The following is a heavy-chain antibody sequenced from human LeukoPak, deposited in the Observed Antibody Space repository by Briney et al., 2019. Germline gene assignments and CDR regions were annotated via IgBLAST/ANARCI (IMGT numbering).Heavy chain of an antibody. Sequence: PSETLSLTCTVSGYSISSGYYWGWIRQPPGKGLEWIGSIYHSGSTYYNPSLKSRVTISVDTSKNQFSLKLSSVTAADTAVYYCARALTYYYDSSGYYNDYWGQGTLVTVSS. CDR3: ARALTYYYDSSGYYNDY. J-gene: IGHJ4*02. CDR1: GYSISSGYY. CDR2: IYHSGST. D-gene: IGHD3-22*01. V-gene: IGHV4-38-2*02.